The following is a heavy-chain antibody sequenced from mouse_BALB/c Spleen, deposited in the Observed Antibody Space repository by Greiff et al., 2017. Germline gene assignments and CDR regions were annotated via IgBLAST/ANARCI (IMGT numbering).Heavy chain of an antibody. Sequence: LVKPGASVKISCKASGYSFTGYYMHWVKQSHGKSLEWIGYISCYNGATSYNQKFKGKATFTVDTSSSTAYMQSNSLTSEDAAVYYCARGGGSSYSFDYWGQGTTVTVSS. CDR3: ARGGGSSYSFDY. D-gene: IGHD1-1*01. V-gene: IGHV1S34*01. CDR2: ISCYNGAT. CDR1: GYSFTGYY. J-gene: IGHJ2*01.